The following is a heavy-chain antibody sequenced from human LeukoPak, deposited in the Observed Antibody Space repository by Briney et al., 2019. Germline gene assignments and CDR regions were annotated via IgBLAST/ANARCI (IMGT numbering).Heavy chain of an antibody. Sequence: ETLSLTCAVYGGSFSGYYWSWIRQPPGKGLEWVSIITSGGDTTFYADSVKGRFTISRDNSKNTLYLQMNSLRVEDTAVYYCAKDLYGDYLTDYWGQGTLVSVSS. CDR3: AKDLYGDYLTDY. CDR2: ITSGGDTT. J-gene: IGHJ4*02. CDR1: GGSFSGYY. V-gene: IGHV3-23*01. D-gene: IGHD4-17*01.